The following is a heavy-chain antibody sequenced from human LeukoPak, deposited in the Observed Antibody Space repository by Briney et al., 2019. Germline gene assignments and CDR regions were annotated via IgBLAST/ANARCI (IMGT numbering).Heavy chain of an antibody. CDR1: GFTFSSYW. J-gene: IGHJ4*02. CDR3: AKDIDY. Sequence: GGSLRLSCAASGFTFSSYWMHWVRQAPGRGLVWVSRINSDGSSTSYADSVQGRFTISRDNSKNTLYLQMNSLRVDDTAVYYCAKDIDYWGQGTLVTVSS. CDR2: INSDGSST. V-gene: IGHV3-74*01.